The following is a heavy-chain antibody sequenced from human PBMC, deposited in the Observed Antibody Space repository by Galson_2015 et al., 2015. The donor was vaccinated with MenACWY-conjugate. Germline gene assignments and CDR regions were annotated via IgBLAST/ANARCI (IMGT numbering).Heavy chain of an antibody. J-gene: IGHJ4*02. D-gene: IGHD2-2*01. Sequence: SLRLSCAASGFTSSSYEYEVNWVRQAPGKGLEWVSYISSGGGTTIYYADSVKGRFTISRDNAKNSLYLQMNNLRAEDTAIYYCVSPCTSCHVGLDYWGQGTLVAVSS. CDR1: GFTSSSYE. V-gene: IGHV3-48*03. CDR2: ISSGGGTTI. CDR3: VSPCTSCHVGLDY.